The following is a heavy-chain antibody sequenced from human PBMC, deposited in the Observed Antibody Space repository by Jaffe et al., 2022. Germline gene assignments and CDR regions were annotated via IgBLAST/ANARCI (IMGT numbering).Heavy chain of an antibody. D-gene: IGHD4-17*01. Sequence: QVQLVESGGGVVQPGGSLRLSCAASGFTFSTHAMHWVRQAPGKGLEWVAFTRYDGSDKFYADSVKGRFTISRDNSKNTLYLQMNSLRAEDTAVYYCAKRRSGDYSGNYVFDSWGQGTLVTVSS. CDR3: AKRRSGDYSGNYVFDS. CDR1: GFTFSTHA. J-gene: IGHJ4*02. V-gene: IGHV3-30*02. CDR2: TRYDGSDK.